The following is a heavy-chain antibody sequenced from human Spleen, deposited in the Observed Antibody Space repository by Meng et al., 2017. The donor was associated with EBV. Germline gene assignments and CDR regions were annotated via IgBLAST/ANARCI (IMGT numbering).Heavy chain of an antibody. D-gene: IGHD3-10*01. V-gene: IGHV4-4*02. Sequence: QGQLQESGPGLVKPSGTLSLTCAVSGDSVSSSHWWNWVRQPPGKGLEWIGEIYHIGDTNYNPSLKSRVTISVDKSKNQFSLKLSSVTAADTAVYYCVRKDGSGIWYFDYWGQGTLVTVSS. CDR2: IYHIGDT. J-gene: IGHJ4*02. CDR1: GDSVSSSHW. CDR3: VRKDGSGIWYFDY.